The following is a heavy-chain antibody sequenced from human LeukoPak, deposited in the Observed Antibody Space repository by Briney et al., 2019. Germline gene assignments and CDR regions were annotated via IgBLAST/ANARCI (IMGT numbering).Heavy chain of an antibody. Sequence: ASVKVYCKASGYTFTDYYIHWVRQAPGQGLEWMGWINPKSGVTNYAQKLQGRVTITRDTSIDTAYMQLSRLRSDDTAVYYCAKDRYGDYEAPFHYYMDAWGRGTTVTVSS. V-gene: IGHV1-2*02. CDR3: AKDRYGDYEAPFHYYMDA. CDR2: INPKSGVT. CDR1: GYTFTDYY. D-gene: IGHD5-12*01. J-gene: IGHJ6*03.